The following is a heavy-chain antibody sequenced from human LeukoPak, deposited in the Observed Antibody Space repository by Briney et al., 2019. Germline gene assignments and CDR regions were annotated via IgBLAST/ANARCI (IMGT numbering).Heavy chain of an antibody. J-gene: IGHJ6*03. CDR3: AVMDYYYYMDV. V-gene: IGHV4-4*07. CDR1: GGSIISYY. CDR2: IYTSGST. D-gene: IGHD2-21*01. Sequence: SETLSLTCTVSGGSIISYYWSWIRQPAGKGLEWIGRIYTSGSTNYNPSLKSRVTISVDKSKNQFSLKLSSVTAADTAVYYCAVMDYYYYMDVWGKGTTVTVSS.